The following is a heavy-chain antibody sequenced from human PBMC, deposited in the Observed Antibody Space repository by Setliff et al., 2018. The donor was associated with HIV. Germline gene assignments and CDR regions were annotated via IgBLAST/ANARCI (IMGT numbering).Heavy chain of an antibody. J-gene: IGHJ5*02. CDR2: IYHSGST. CDR1: GYSSSSGYY. V-gene: IGHV4-38-2*02. Sequence: KTSETLSLTCGVSGYSSSSGYYWGWIRQPPGKGLEWIGSIYHSGSTYYNPSLKSRVTISLDTSKNQFSLKLNSVTAADTAVYYCARDMTYYFDSSDSFGWFDPWGQGTLVTVSS. CDR3: ARDMTYYFDSSDSFGWFDP. D-gene: IGHD3-22*01.